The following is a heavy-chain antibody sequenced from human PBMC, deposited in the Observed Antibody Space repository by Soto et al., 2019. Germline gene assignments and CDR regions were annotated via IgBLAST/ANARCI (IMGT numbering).Heavy chain of an antibody. J-gene: IGHJ1*01. CDR3: ASATTIAVAGKET. CDR1: GDTVTKYG. CDR2: ISFYNGHT. D-gene: IGHD6-19*01. V-gene: IGHV1-18*01. Sequence: QVQLVQSGGEVKKPGASVNVSCKDSGDTVTKYGISWVRKAHGQGLEWMGWISFYNGHTNYALKFQARITVTTATSTSTASMESRSLTSDDKAVDYCASATTIAVAGKETWGQGTLVTVSS.